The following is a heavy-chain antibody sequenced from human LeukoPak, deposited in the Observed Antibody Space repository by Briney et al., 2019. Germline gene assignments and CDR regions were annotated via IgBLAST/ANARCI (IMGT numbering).Heavy chain of an antibody. CDR2: IYTSGST. J-gene: IGHJ3*02. CDR3: ARDAARYYYDSSGYGDAFDI. D-gene: IGHD3-22*01. V-gene: IGHV4-4*07. CDR1: GGSISSCY. Sequence: SETLSLTCTVSGGSISSCYWSWIRQPAGKGLEWIGRIYTSGSTNYNPSLKSRVTISVDTSKNQFSLKLSSVTAADTAVYYCARDAARYYYDSSGYGDAFDIWGQGTMVTVSS.